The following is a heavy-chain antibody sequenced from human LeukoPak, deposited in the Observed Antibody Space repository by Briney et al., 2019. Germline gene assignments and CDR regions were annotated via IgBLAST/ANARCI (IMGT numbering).Heavy chain of an antibody. J-gene: IGHJ4*02. CDR1: GFTFRSYA. CDR2: ISGNGGTT. V-gene: IGHV3-23*01. D-gene: IGHD6-13*01. Sequence: GSLRLSCAASGFTFRSYAMSWVRQAPGKGLEWVSSISGNGGTTNYADSVRGRFAISRDNFRNTLSLQMNSLRVEDTATYYCAKDRGIAAANDYWGQGVQVTVSS. CDR3: AKDRGIAAANDY.